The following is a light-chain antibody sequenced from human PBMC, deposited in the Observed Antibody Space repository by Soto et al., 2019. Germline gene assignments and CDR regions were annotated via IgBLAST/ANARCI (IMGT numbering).Light chain of an antibody. CDR3: QQRSNWPRPT. CDR2: DAS. J-gene: IGKJ4*01. V-gene: IGKV3-11*01. Sequence: EIVLTQSPATLSLSPGERATLSCRASQSVSNYLAWYQQKPGQAPRLLLYDASTRATGIPARVRGSRSGTDFTLTISSLELEDFTVYYCQQRSNWPRPTFGGGTKVEIK. CDR1: QSVSNY.